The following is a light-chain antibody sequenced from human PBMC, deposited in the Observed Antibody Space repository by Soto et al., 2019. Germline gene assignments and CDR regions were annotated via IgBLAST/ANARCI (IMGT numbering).Light chain of an antibody. CDR2: DAS. J-gene: IGKJ5*01. CDR3: QQLFDSPIT. V-gene: IGKV1-33*01. Sequence: DIQMTQSPSSLSASLGDRVTITCQASQDIVTFLNWYQQKPGSAPKLLIYDASNLETGVPSRFSGNGSGTEFSLTITSLQPEDFATYYCQQLFDSPITFGQGTRLEIK. CDR1: QDIVTF.